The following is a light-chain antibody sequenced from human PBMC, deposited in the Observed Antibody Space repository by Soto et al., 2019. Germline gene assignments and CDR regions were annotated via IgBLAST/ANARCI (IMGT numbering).Light chain of an antibody. Sequence: DIQMTQSPSSLSASVGDRVTITCRPSQSIRSYLNWFQQNPGKAPKLLIYAASSLQSGVPSRFSGSGSGTDFTLTISSLQPEDFATYYCQQTYSTPRTFGQGTRLEIK. CDR2: AAS. V-gene: IGKV1-39*01. CDR1: QSIRSY. J-gene: IGKJ5*01. CDR3: QQTYSTPRT.